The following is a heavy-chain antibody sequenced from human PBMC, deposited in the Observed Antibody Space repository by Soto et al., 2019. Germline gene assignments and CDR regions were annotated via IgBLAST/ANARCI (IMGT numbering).Heavy chain of an antibody. D-gene: IGHD2-2*01. CDR2: INHSGST. Sequence: QVQLLQWGAGLLKPSETLSLTCAVYGGSFSGNYWSWIRQPPGKGLEWIGEINHSGSTNYNPSLKSRVTISVDTSKNQFSLKLSSVTAADTAVYYCADRSTNYFDNWGQGTLVTVSS. CDR1: GGSFSGNY. V-gene: IGHV4-34*01. CDR3: ADRSTNYFDN. J-gene: IGHJ4*02.